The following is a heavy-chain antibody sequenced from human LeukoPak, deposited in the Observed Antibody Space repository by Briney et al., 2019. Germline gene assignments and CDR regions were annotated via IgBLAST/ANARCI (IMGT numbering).Heavy chain of an antibody. Sequence: GGSLRLSCAASGFTVSSNYMSWVRQAPGKGLEWVSVIYSGGSTYYADSVKGRFTLSRDNSKNTLYLQMNSLRAEDTAVYYCARLLGMVTTYDIWGQGTMVTVSS. CDR3: ARLLGMVTTYDI. V-gene: IGHV3-66*01. D-gene: IGHD5-24*01. CDR2: IYSGGST. CDR1: GFTVSSNY. J-gene: IGHJ3*02.